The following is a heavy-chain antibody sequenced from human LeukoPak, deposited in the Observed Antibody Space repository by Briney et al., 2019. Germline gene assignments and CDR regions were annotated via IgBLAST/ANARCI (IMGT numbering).Heavy chain of an antibody. CDR2: IDPNSGGT. V-gene: IGHV1-2*06. J-gene: IGHJ4*02. CDR3: ARDIVVVPAAKPLDY. CDR1: GYTFTGYY. Sequence: GASVKVSCKASGYTFTGYYMHWVRQAPGQGLEWMGRIDPNSGGTNYAQKFQGRVTMTTDTSTSTAYMELRSLRSDDTAVYYCARDIVVVPAAKPLDYWGQGTLVTVSS. D-gene: IGHD2-2*02.